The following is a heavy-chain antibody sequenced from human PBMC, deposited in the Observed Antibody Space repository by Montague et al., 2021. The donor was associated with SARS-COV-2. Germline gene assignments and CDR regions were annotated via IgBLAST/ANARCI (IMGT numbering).Heavy chain of an antibody. V-gene: IGHV4-31*03. CDR1: GGSMISGGYY. Sequence: TLSLTCNVSGGSMISGGYYWSWIRQPPGKGLEWIGYVYSGGTTYYNPSLKSRVTISEDMSKNQFSLRLTSVTAADTAVYYCVRDGGLRFSGGAMDVWGQGTTVTLSS. CDR3: VRDGGLRFSGGAMDV. CDR2: VYSGGTT. D-gene: IGHD3-3*01. J-gene: IGHJ6*02.